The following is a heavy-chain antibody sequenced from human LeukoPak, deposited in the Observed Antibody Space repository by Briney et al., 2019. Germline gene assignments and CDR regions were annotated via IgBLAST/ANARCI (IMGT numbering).Heavy chain of an antibody. CDR2: IIPIFGTA. V-gene: IGHV1-69*06. CDR1: GYTFTSYG. D-gene: IGHD5-24*01. J-gene: IGHJ6*03. CDR3: ARGRWLQFHYYYYYMDV. Sequence: SVKVSCKASGYTFTSYGISWVRQAPGQGLEWMGGIIPIFGTANYAQKFQGRVTITADKSTSTAYMELSSLRSEDTAVYYCARGRWLQFHYYYYYMDVWGKGTTVTVSS.